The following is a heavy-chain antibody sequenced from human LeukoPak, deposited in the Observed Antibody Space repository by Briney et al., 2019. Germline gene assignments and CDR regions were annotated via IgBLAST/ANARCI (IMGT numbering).Heavy chain of an antibody. Sequence: GESLKISCQGSGYNFATYWIGWVRQMPGKGLEWMGIIYPGDSDTRVSPSFQGRVTISADKSIITAYLQWSSLKASDTAMYYCARANLVGAAYYFDYWGQGTLVTVSS. V-gene: IGHV5-51*01. CDR3: ARANLVGAAYYFDY. CDR1: GYNFATYW. J-gene: IGHJ4*02. CDR2: IYPGDSDT. D-gene: IGHD1-26*01.